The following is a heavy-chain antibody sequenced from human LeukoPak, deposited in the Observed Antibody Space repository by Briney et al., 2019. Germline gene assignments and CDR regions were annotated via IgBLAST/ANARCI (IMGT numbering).Heavy chain of an antibody. CDR2: IYYSGNT. CDR1: GGSISSSY. J-gene: IGHJ4*02. V-gene: IGHV4-59*01. Sequence: SETQSLTCTVSGGSISSSYWSWIRQPPGKGLEWIGYIYYSGNTNYNPSLKSRVTISVDSSKNQFSLKLSSVTAADTTVYYCARRRPHNPFDYWGQGTLVTVSS. CDR3: ARRRPHNPFDY.